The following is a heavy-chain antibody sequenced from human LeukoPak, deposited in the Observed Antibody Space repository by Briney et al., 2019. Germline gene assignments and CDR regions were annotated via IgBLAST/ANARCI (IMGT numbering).Heavy chain of an antibody. D-gene: IGHD3-3*01. J-gene: IGHJ4*02. Sequence: PGGSLRLSCAASGFTFSSYEMNWVRQAPGKGLEWVSYISSSGSTIYYADSVKGRFTISRDNAKNSLYLQMNSLRAEDTAVYYCARGDSTIFGVAIRQSDYWGQGTLVTVSS. CDR3: ARGDSTIFGVAIRQSDY. V-gene: IGHV3-48*03. CDR2: ISSSGSTI. CDR1: GFTFSSYE.